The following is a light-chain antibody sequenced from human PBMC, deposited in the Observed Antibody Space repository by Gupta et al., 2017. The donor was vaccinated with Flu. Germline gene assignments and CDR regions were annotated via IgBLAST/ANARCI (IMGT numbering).Light chain of an antibody. CDR2: DER. V-gene: IGLV6-57*02. J-gene: IGLJ3*02. CDR1: SGSIASNY. CDR3: QSYNRNNNTCV. Sequence: VTISCTRSSGSIASNYVQCYQQRPTSDNPNVIFDERQSPSGVADRCSCATDSSNTASLTTSGLQAEDEADYYCQSYNRNNNTCVFGGGTKVTVL.